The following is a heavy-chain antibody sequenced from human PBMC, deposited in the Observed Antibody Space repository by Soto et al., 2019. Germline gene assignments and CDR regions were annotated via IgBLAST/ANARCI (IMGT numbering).Heavy chain of an antibody. CDR1: GFTFSSYG. J-gene: IGHJ4*02. Sequence: QVQLVESGGGVVQPGRSLRLSCAASGFTFSSYGMHWVRQAPGKGLEWVAVISYDGSNKYYADSVKGRFTISRDNSKNTLYLQMNSLRAEDTAVYYCAKDNLYGDYLIVYWGQGTLVTVSS. D-gene: IGHD4-17*01. CDR3: AKDNLYGDYLIVY. CDR2: ISYDGSNK. V-gene: IGHV3-30*18.